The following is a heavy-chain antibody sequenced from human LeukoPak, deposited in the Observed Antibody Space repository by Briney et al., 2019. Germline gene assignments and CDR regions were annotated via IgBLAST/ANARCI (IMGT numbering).Heavy chain of an antibody. D-gene: IGHD5-24*01. CDR1: GGSFSGYY. V-gene: IGHV4-34*01. Sequence: SETLSLTCNVYGGSFSGYYWSWIRQPPGKGLEWIGDINHSGSTNHTPSLKSRVTISIDTSKNQFSLKLTSVTAADTAVYYCVRGRLEMATITSAFDMWGQGTMVTVSS. J-gene: IGHJ3*02. CDR2: INHSGST. CDR3: VRGRLEMATITSAFDM.